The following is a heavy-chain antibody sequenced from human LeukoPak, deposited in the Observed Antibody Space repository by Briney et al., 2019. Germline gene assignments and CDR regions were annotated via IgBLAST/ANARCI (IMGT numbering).Heavy chain of an antibody. Sequence: PGGSLRLSCAASGFTFSSFSMNWVRQAPGKGLEWVSYISSSSSTIYYADSVKGRLTISRDNAKNSLYLQVNSLRAEDTAVYYCARDRQRGHRITMIVVVTDDAFDIWGQGTMVTVSS. J-gene: IGHJ3*02. V-gene: IGHV3-48*01. CDR3: ARDRQRGHRITMIVVVTDDAFDI. CDR2: ISSSSSTI. CDR1: GFTFSSFS. D-gene: IGHD3-22*01.